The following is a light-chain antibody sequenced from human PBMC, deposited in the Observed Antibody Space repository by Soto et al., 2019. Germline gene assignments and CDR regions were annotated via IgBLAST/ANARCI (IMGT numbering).Light chain of an antibody. J-gene: IGKJ1*01. CDR1: QSVSSN. CDR2: GAS. CDR3: QHYNNWPPWT. Sequence: EIVMTQSPATLSVSPGERATLSCRASQSVSSNLAWYQQKPGQAPRLLIYGASTRATGITARFSGSGSGKEFTLTISSLQSEDFAVYYCQHYNNWPPWTFGQGTKVEIK. V-gene: IGKV3-15*01.